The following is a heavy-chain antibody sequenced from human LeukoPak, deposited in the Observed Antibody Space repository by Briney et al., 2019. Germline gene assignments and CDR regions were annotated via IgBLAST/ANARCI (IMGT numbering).Heavy chain of an antibody. CDR3: AKEGSDDY. CDR1: GFTFSSYG. CDR2: TRYDGSNK. Sequence: PGGSLRLSCAASGFTFSSYGMYWVRQAPGKGLEWVAFTRYDGSNKNYADSVKGRFTISRDNSKNTLYLQMNSLRTEDTAVYYCAKEGSDDYWGQGTLVIVSS. V-gene: IGHV3-30*02. J-gene: IGHJ4*02.